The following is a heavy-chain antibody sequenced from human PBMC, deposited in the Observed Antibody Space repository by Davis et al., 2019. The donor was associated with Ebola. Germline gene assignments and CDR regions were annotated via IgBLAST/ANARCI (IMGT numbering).Heavy chain of an antibody. CDR1: GGSFSGYY. D-gene: IGHD3-22*01. CDR3: AKVSQVVISFYYFDY. Sequence: SETLSLTCAVYGGSFSGYYWSWIRQPPGKGLEWIGEINHSGSTNYNPSLKSRVTISVDTSKNQFSLKLSSVTAADTAVYYCAKVSQVVISFYYFDYWGQGTLVTVSS. V-gene: IGHV4-34*01. CDR2: INHSGST. J-gene: IGHJ4*02.